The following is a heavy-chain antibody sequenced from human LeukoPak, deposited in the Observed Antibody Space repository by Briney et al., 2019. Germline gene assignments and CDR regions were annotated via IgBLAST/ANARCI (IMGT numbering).Heavy chain of an antibody. CDR3: ARGRGVVPAATSVFYYYYYGMDV. CDR2: INHSGST. V-gene: IGHV4-34*01. D-gene: IGHD2-2*01. J-gene: IGHJ6*02. Sequence: SETLSLTCAVYGGSFSGYYWSWIRQPPGKGLEWIGEINHSGSTNYNPSLKSRVTISVDTSKNQFSLKLSSVTAADTAAYYCARGRGVVPAATSVFYYYYYGMDVWGQGTTVTVSS. CDR1: GGSFSGYY.